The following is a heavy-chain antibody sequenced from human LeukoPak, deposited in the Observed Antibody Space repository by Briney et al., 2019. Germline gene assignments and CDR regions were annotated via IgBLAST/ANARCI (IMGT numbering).Heavy chain of an antibody. J-gene: IGHJ4*02. CDR1: GGSISSYY. V-gene: IGHV4-59*12. Sequence: SETLSLTCTVSGGSISSYYWSWIRQPPGKGLEWIGYIYYSGSTNYNPSLKSRVTISVDTSKNQFSLKLSSVTAADTAVYYCASFVAARGYYFDYWGQGTLVTVSS. D-gene: IGHD6-6*01. CDR3: ASFVAARGYYFDY. CDR2: IYYSGST.